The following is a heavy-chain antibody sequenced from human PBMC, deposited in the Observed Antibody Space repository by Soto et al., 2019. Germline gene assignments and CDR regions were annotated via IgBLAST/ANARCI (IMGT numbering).Heavy chain of an antibody. CDR3: ARGGGSYCGNDCIRAVDI. CDR1: GFTVSNNY. V-gene: IGHV3-66*01. Sequence: EVQLVESGGGLVQPGGSLRLSCAVSGFTVSNNYMSWVRQAPEKGLEWISVIYSGGDTYYADSVKVRFTISRDNSKNTLDLQMNSLRLDDTALYYCARGGGSYCGNDCIRAVDIWGQGTMVTVSS. J-gene: IGHJ3*02. CDR2: IYSGGDT. D-gene: IGHD2-21*02.